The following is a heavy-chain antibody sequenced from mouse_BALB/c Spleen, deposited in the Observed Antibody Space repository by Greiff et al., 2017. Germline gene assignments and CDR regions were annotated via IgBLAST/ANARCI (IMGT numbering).Heavy chain of an antibody. CDR2: IDPENGNT. CDR1: GFNIKDTY. Sequence: EVQLQQSGAELVKPGASVKLSCTASGFNIKDTYMHWVKQRPEQGLEWIGWIDPENGNTIYDPKFQGKASITADTSSNTAYLQLSSLTSEDTAVYYCARGYGGLYWGQGTTLTVSS. J-gene: IGHJ2*01. CDR3: ARGYGGLY. V-gene: IGHV14-3*02. D-gene: IGHD1-1*02.